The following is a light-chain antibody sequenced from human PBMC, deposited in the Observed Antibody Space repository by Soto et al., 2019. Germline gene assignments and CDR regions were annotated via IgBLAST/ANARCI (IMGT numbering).Light chain of an antibody. CDR2: EVS. CDR3: SSYRSSSTPLI. V-gene: IGLV2-14*01. Sequence: QSVLTQPASVSGSPGQSITISCTGTSSDVGGYNYVSWYQQHPGKAPKLMIYEVSNRPSGVSKRFSGSKSGNTASLTISGLQAEDEADYYCSSYRSSSTPLIFGTGTKLTVL. J-gene: IGLJ1*01. CDR1: SSDVGGYNY.